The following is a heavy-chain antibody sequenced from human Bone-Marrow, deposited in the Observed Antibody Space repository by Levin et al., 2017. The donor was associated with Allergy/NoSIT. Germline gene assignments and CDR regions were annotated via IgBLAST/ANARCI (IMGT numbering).Heavy chain of an antibody. Sequence: SFPPSGFSCPSYWIGWVRQMPGPFLSFLFLLSPFSSSPLSLPSFQGLVTISADKSINTAYLQWSSLKASDSATYYCARPLLGSGTVALLDPWGQGTLVTVSS. J-gene: IGHJ5*02. D-gene: IGHD3-10*01. CDR3: ARPLLGSGTVALLDP. CDR1: GFSCPSYW. V-gene: IGHV5-51*01. CDR2: LSPFSSSP.